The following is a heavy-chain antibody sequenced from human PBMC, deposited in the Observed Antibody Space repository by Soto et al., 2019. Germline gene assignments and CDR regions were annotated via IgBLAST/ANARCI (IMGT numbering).Heavy chain of an antibody. Sequence: GSLRLSCAASGFTFSSYGMHWVRQAPGKGLEWVAVIWYDGSNKYYADSVKGRFTISRDNAKNTLYLQMNSLRAEDTVVYYCARDLFTGYMDVWGKGTTVTVSS. J-gene: IGHJ6*03. CDR2: IWYDGSNK. D-gene: IGHD3-16*01. V-gene: IGHV3-33*01. CDR1: GFTFSSYG. CDR3: ARDLFTGYMDV.